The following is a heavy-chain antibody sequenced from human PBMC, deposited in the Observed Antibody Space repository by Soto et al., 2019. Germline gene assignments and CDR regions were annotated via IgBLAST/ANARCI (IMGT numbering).Heavy chain of an antibody. V-gene: IGHV4-59*01. CDR2: VYYTGTT. CDR3: ARALAAVPRAFAY. Sequence: SETLSLTCTVSGGSISSYFYIWVRQPPGKGLEWIGSVYYTGTTDYNPSLKSRVTISVDTSKTQFYLNLRSVNAADTAVYYCARALAAVPRAFAYWGRGTLVTV. CDR1: GGSISSYF. J-gene: IGHJ4*02. D-gene: IGHD6-13*01.